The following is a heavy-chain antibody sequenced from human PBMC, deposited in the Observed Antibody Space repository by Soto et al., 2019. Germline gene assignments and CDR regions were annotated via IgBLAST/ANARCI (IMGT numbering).Heavy chain of an antibody. J-gene: IGHJ5*02. D-gene: IGHD1-26*01. CDR1: GYTFTSYD. CDR3: ARGMWGFDP. CDR2: MNPNSGNK. Sequence: ASVKVSCKASGYTFTSYDINWVRQATGQGLEWMGWMNPNSGNKGYAQKFQGRVTMTRNTSISKANKELSSLRFEDTAVYYCARGMWGFDPWGQGTLVTVSS. V-gene: IGHV1-8*01.